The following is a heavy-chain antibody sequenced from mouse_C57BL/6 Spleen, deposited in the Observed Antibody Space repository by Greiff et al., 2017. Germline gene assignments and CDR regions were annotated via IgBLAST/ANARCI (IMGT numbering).Heavy chain of an antibody. V-gene: IGHV1-22*01. Sequence: EVKLQESGPELVKPGASVKMSCKASGYTFTDYNMHWVKQSHGKSLEWIGYINPNNGGTSYNQKFKGKATLTVNKSSSTAYMELRSLTSEDSAVYYCASLTTVVERYFDYWGQGTTLTVSS. CDR2: INPNNGGT. CDR1: GYTFTDYN. CDR3: ASLTTVVERYFDY. D-gene: IGHD1-1*01. J-gene: IGHJ2*01.